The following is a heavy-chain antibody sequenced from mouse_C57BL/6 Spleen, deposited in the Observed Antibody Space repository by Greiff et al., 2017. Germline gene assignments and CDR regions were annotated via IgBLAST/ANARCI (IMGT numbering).Heavy chain of an antibody. Sequence: QVQLQQSGPELVKPGASVKISCKASGYAFTSSWMNWVKQRPGKGLEWIGRIYPGDGDTNYNGKFKGKATLTADKSSSTAYMQLSSLTSEDSAVYFCASSTTVVDWYFDVWGTGTTVTVSS. V-gene: IGHV1-82*01. J-gene: IGHJ1*03. CDR3: ASSTTVVDWYFDV. CDR1: GYAFTSSW. D-gene: IGHD1-1*01. CDR2: IYPGDGDT.